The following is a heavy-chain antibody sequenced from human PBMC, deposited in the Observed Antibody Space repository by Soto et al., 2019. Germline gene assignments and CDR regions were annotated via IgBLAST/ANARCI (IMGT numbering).Heavy chain of an antibody. D-gene: IGHD2-15*01. Sequence: ASVKVSCKASGYTFTGYYMHWVRQAPGQGLEWMGWINPNSGGTNYAQKFQGRVTMTRDTSISTAYMELSRLRSDDTAVYYCARDIVVVVAARVFDYWGQGTLVPVSS. CDR3: ARDIVVVVAARVFDY. J-gene: IGHJ4*02. CDR1: GYTFTGYY. CDR2: INPNSGGT. V-gene: IGHV1-2*02.